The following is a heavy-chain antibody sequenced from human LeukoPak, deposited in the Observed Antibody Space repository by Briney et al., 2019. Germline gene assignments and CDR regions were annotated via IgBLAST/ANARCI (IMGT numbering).Heavy chain of an antibody. CDR3: ARRGMGAACTFDP. CDR1: GDSISSTTSY. D-gene: IGHD6-13*01. Sequence: ASETLSLTCTVSGDSISSTTSYWAWIRQPPGKGLEWIGRIHYSGSTYYNPSLKSRVAISVDTSKNQFSLQLSSVTAADTAVYYCARRGMGAACTFDPWGQGILVTVSS. J-gene: IGHJ5*02. CDR2: IHYSGST. V-gene: IGHV4-39*01.